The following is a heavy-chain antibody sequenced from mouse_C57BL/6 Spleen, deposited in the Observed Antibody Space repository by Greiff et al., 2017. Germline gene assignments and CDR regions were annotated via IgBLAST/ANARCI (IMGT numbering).Heavy chain of an antibody. Sequence: VQLQQSGAELVKPGASVQLSCKASGYTFTSYWMHWVKQRPGRGLEWIGRIDPNSGGTKYNEKFKSKATLTVDKPSSTAYMQLSSLTSEDSAVYYCARDYYGSSFYYYAMDYWGQGTSVTVSS. CDR2: IDPNSGGT. V-gene: IGHV1-72*01. D-gene: IGHD1-1*01. CDR1: GYTFTSYW. J-gene: IGHJ4*01. CDR3: ARDYYGSSFYYYAMDY.